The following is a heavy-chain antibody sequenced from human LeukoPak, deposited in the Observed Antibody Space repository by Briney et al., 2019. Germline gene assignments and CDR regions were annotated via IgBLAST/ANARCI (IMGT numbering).Heavy chain of an antibody. V-gene: IGHV1-18*01. CDR2: ISAYNGNT. CDR1: GYTFTRYG. J-gene: IGHJ3*02. CDR3: ARSSVVSEPNDAFDI. Sequence: ASVKVSCKASGYTFTRYGISWVRQTPGQGLEWMGWISAYNGNTNYAQKLQGRVTMTTDTSTSTAYMELRSLRSDDTAVYYCARSSVVSEPNDAFDIWGQGTMVTVSS. D-gene: IGHD3-22*01.